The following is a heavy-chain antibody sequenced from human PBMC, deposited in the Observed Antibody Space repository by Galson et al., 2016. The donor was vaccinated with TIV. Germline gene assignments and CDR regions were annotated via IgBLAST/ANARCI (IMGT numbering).Heavy chain of an antibody. CDR2: INHFGSA. J-gene: IGHJ6*03. V-gene: IGHV4-34*01. CDR1: GGSLSGSQ. D-gene: IGHD3-16*01. Sequence: SETLSLTCAVFGGSLSGSQWSWVRQSPEKGLEWLAEINHFGSANYKPSLTSRLTISIDPSKKQFSLKMTSMTAADSAVSYCARGRWGNSAVAYYYHFDVWGEGTTVTVS. CDR3: ARGRWGNSAVAYYYHFDV.